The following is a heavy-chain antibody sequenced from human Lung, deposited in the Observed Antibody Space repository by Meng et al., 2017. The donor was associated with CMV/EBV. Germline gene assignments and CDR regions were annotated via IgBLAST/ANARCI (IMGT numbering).Heavy chain of an antibody. CDR3: VRGLYYLAGDGYYHDF. J-gene: IGHJ4*02. Sequence: GSITRDTSFSRSTPLPPGTGLEWVGYFRYSRDTYSIPSLQSRLPVTFDTSKNQFSLRLTSVTAADTAVYYCVRGLYYLAGDGYYHDFWGPGTLVTVSS. CDR1: GSITRDTSF. D-gene: IGHD2-21*01. CDR2: FRYSRDT. V-gene: IGHV4-30-4*01.